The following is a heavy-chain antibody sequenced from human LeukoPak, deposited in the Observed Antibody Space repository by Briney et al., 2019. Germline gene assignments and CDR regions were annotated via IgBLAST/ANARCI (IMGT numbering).Heavy chain of an antibody. V-gene: IGHV1-18*01. J-gene: IGHJ4*02. CDR2: ISTSNGDT. CDR1: GYTFTTYG. Sequence: GASVKVSCKASGYTFTTYGISWVRQAPAQGPEWMGWISTSNGDTYYARNLQGRATMTADTSTSTTSMELRSLRSDDTAVYYCVLIPYCTTATCFFFDFWGQGTPVTVSS. D-gene: IGHD2-2*01. CDR3: VLIPYCTTATCFFFDF.